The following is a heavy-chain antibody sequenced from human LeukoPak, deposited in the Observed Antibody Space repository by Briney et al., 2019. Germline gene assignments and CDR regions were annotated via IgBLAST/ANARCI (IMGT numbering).Heavy chain of an antibody. CDR3: ATDQPTHCYGSGSYDT. D-gene: IGHD3-10*01. CDR2: ISSIGGST. Sequence: GGSLRLSCAASGFSFCNYAMSWVRRAPGKGLEWVSAISSIGGSTYYADSVKGRLTISRDNSKNTLYLQMYSLRAEDTAVYYCATDQPTHCYGSGSYDTWGQGTLVTVSS. J-gene: IGHJ5*02. V-gene: IGHV3-23*01. CDR1: GFSFCNYA.